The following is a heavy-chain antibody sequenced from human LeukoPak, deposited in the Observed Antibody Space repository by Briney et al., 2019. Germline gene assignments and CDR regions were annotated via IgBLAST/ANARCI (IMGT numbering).Heavy chain of an antibody. CDR3: ARGYLEWLLYLDY. J-gene: IGHJ4*02. V-gene: IGHV4-59*01. CDR1: GGSISGYY. Sequence: SETLPLTCTVSGGSISGYYWSWLRQAPEKGLEWIGYIYYSGSTNYNPSLKSRVTISVDTSKNQFSLKLSSVTAADTAVYYCARGYLEWLLYLDYWGQGTLVTVSS. CDR2: IYYSGST. D-gene: IGHD3-3*01.